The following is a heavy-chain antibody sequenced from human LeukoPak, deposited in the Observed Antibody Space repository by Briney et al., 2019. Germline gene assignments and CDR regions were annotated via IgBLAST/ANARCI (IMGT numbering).Heavy chain of an antibody. CDR3: AKDRSGYSGYDSDAFDI. CDR2: ISYDGSKK. D-gene: IGHD5-12*01. V-gene: IGHV3-30*18. J-gene: IGHJ3*02. Sequence: GGSLRLSCAASGFTFSSYGMHWVRQAPGKGLEWVAVISYDGSKKNYADSVKGRFTISRDNPKNTLYLQMNSLRAEDTAVYYCAKDRSGYSGYDSDAFDIWGQGTMVTVSS. CDR1: GFTFSSYG.